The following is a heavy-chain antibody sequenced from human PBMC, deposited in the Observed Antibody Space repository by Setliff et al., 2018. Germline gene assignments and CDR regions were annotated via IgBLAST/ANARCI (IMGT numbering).Heavy chain of an antibody. J-gene: IGHJ6*03. V-gene: IGHV4-39*01. CDR3: AKVDIDYIMTRDNTWQYIFYMDV. Sequence: SETLSLPCSVLGDSLSSGTQYWAWIRQPPGKGLEWIGNINYSGSTYYNPSLKSRVTMSVDASKNQVSLKVTSVTAEDTAVYYCAKVDIDYIMTRDNTWQYIFYMDVWGRGTTVTVSS. CDR2: INYSGST. D-gene: IGHD5-12*01. CDR1: GDSLSSGTQY.